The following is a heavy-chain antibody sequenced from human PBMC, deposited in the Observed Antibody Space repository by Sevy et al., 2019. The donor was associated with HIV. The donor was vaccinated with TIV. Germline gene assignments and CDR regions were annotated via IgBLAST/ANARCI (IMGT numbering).Heavy chain of an antibody. CDR3: TRAVEQWLGPETFDI. CDR2: IRSKGYGGAS. CDR1: GFRFADYA. D-gene: IGHD6-19*01. V-gene: IGHV3-49*03. J-gene: IGHJ3*02. Sequence: GGSLRLSCTTSGFRFADYAMSWFRQAPGKGLEWVGFIRSKGYGGASEFAASVKGRFPFSRDDSKGVAYLQMNGLTTEDTAVYHCTRAVEQWLGPETFDIWGRGTMVTVSS.